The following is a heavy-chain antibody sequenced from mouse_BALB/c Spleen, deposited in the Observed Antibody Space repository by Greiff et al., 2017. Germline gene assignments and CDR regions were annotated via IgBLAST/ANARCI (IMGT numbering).Heavy chain of an antibody. CDR1: GYSITSDYA. V-gene: IGHV3-2*02. CDR2: ISYSGST. J-gene: IGHJ3*01. Sequence: EVQLQQSGPGLVKPSQSLSLTCTVTGYSITSDYAWNWIRQFPGNKLEWMGYISYSGSTSYNPSLKSRISITRDTSKNQFFLQLNSVTTEDTATYYCARWAYWGQGTLVTVSA. CDR3: ARWAY.